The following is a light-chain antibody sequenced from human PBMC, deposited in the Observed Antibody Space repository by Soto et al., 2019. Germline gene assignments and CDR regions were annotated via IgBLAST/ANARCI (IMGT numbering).Light chain of an antibody. CDR1: QTVRNNY. V-gene: IGKV3-20*01. Sequence: EIVMTQSPATLSVSPGERATLSCRASQTVRNNYLAWYQQKPGQAPRLLIYDASSRATGIPDRFRGSGSGTDFSLSITRLEPEDSAVYYCQHYVSLPLTFGGGTKVDIK. CDR2: DAS. J-gene: IGKJ4*01. CDR3: QHYVSLPLT.